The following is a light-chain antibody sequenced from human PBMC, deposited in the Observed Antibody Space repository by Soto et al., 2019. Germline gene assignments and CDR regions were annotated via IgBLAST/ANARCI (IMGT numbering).Light chain of an antibody. V-gene: IGLV2-18*02. J-gene: IGLJ1*01. Sequence: QSALTQPPSVSGSPGQSVAISCTGTSSDVGSNNRVSWYQQPPGTAPKLMIYDVSNRPSGVPDRFSGSKSGNTASLTISGLQAEDEAEYYCSSYTTSSTYVFGTGTKLTVL. CDR2: DVS. CDR1: SSDVGSNNR. CDR3: SSYTTSSTYV.